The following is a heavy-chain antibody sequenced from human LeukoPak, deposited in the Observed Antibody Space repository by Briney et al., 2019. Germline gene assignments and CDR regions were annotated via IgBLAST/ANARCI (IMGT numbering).Heavy chain of an antibody. CDR3: ARRSGSYAAFDH. Sequence: SETLSLTCAVYGGSFSGYYWSWIRQPPGKGLEWIGEINHSGSTNYNPSLKSRVTISVDTSKNQFSLKLSSVTAADTAVYYCARRSGSYAAFDHWGKGTLVTVSS. D-gene: IGHD1-26*01. J-gene: IGHJ4*02. CDR1: GGSFSGYY. CDR2: INHSGST. V-gene: IGHV4-34*01.